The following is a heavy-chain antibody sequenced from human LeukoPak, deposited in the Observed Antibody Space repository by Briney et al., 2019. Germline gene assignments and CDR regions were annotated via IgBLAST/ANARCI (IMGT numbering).Heavy chain of an antibody. CDR3: ARDFEYCSSTSCYMRLQNYYYYGMDV. CDR1: GYTFTGYY. D-gene: IGHD2-2*02. Sequence: ASVKVSCKASGYTFTGYYMHWVRQAPGQGLEWMGWINPNSGGTNYAQKFQGRVTMTRDTSISTAYMELSRLRSDDTAVYYCARDFEYCSSTSCYMRLQNYYYYGMDVWGQGTTVTVSS. CDR2: INPNSGGT. V-gene: IGHV1-2*02. J-gene: IGHJ6*02.